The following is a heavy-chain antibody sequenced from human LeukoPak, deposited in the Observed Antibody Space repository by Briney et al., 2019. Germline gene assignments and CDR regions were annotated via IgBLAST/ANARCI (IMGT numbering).Heavy chain of an antibody. V-gene: IGHV1-24*01. Sequence: ASVKVSCKVSGYTLTELSMHWVRQAPGKGLEWMGGFDPEDGETIYAQKFQGRVTMTEDTSTDTAYMELSSLRSEDTAVYYCATPPPSGWYAYYFDYWGQGTLVTVPS. D-gene: IGHD6-19*01. J-gene: IGHJ4*02. CDR3: ATPPPSGWYAYYFDY. CDR2: FDPEDGET. CDR1: GYTLTELS.